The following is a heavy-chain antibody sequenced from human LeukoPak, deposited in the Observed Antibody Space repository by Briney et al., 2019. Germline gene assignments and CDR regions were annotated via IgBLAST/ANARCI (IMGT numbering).Heavy chain of an antibody. D-gene: IGHD4-17*01. CDR2: ISYDGSNK. V-gene: IGHV3-30*04. Sequence: PGGSLRLSCAASGFTFSSYAMHWVRQAPGKGLEWVAVISYDGSNKYYADSVKGRFTISRDNSKNTLYLQMNSLRAEDTAVYYCARTTVTPFDYWGQRTLVTVSS. CDR1: GFTFSSYA. J-gene: IGHJ4*02. CDR3: ARTTVTPFDY.